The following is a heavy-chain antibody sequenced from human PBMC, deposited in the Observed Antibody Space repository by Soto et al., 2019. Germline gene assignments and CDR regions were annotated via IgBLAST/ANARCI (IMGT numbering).Heavy chain of an antibody. V-gene: IGHV4-34*01. Sequence: PSETLSLTCAVYGGSFSGYYWSWIRQPPGKGLEWIGEINHSGSTNYNPSLKSRVTISVDTSKNQFSLKLSSVTAADTAVYYCARGHGYYDFWSGYSRGRLVFDYWGQGTLVTVSS. J-gene: IGHJ4*02. D-gene: IGHD3-3*01. CDR2: INHSGST. CDR1: GGSFSGYY. CDR3: ARGHGYYDFWSGYSRGRLVFDY.